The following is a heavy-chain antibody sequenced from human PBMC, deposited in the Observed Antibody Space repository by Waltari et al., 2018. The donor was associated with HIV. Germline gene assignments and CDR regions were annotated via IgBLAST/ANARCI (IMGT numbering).Heavy chain of an antibody. J-gene: IGHJ4*02. D-gene: IGHD3-22*01. V-gene: IGHV3-74*01. Sequence: EVQLVESGGGLVQPGGPLRLPCAAPGCTFSGYGMHWVRQVPGKGLEWILGMSTDGNSVRSADSVKGRFTISRDNTKNTLYLQMNSLRVEDTAVYYCARGSGYYYFDYWGQGTRVTVSS. CDR1: GCTFSGYG. CDR3: ARGSGYYYFDY. CDR2: MSTDGNSV.